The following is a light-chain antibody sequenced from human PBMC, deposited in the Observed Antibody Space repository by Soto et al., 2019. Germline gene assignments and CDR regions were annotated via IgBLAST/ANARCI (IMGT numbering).Light chain of an antibody. CDR3: QQYGSSPPYT. CDR2: GAS. V-gene: IGKV3-15*01. J-gene: IGKJ2*01. CDR1: QSVSSN. Sequence: EIVMTQSPATLSVSPGERVALSCRASQSVSSNFAWYQQKSGQAPRLLIYGASTRATGIPARFSGSGSGTEFTLAISSLQSENFAVYYCQQYGSSPPYTFGQGTKLEIK.